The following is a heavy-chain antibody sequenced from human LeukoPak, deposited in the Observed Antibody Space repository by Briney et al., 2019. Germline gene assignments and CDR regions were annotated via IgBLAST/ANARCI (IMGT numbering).Heavy chain of an antibody. J-gene: IGHJ5*02. CDR2: IYYSWST. V-gene: IGHV4-30-4*01. D-gene: IGHD3-10*01. CDR3: ARDNYYGSGSYQFDP. CDR1: GGSISSGDYY. Sequence: SQTLSLTCTVSGGSISSGDYYWSWIRQPPGKGLEWIGYIYYSWSTYYNPSLKSRVTISVDTSKNQFSLKLSSVTAADTAVYYCARDNYYGSGSYQFDPWGQGTLVTVSS.